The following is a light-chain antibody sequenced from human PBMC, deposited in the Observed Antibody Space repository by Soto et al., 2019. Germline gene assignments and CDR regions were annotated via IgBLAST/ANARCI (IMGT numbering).Light chain of an antibody. J-gene: IGKJ1*01. V-gene: IGKV3-15*01. CDR3: QQYVKWPKT. CDR2: DTA. Sequence: EIMMTQSPDTLSVSPGERATLSCRASQSVCDKVAWYQQTSGQPPKLLIYDTASRAAGVPGRFSGSGSGTEFTLTISSLQSEDYGVYYCQQYVKWPKTFGHGTKVDIK. CDR1: QSVCDK.